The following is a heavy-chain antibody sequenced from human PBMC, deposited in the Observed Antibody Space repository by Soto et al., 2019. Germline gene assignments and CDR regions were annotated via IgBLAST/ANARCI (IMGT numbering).Heavy chain of an antibody. CDR1: GGSISSGGYS. V-gene: IGHV4-30-2*01. D-gene: IGHD3-10*01. CDR2: IYHSGST. Sequence: SETLSLTCAVSGGSISSGGYSWSWIRQPPGKGLEWIGYIYHSGSTYYNPSLKSRVTISVDRSKNQFSLKLSSVTAADTAVYYCARDGSGSYYYYFDYWGQGTLVTSPQ. CDR3: ARDGSGSYYYYFDY. J-gene: IGHJ4*02.